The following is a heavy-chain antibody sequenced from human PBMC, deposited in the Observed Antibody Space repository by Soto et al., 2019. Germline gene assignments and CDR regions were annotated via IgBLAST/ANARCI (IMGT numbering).Heavy chain of an antibody. Sequence: GGSLRLACEASGFTFSSYAMSWVRKAPGKGLEWVSAISGSGGSTYYADSVKGRSTISRDNSKNTLYLQMNSLRAEDTAVYYCVCGGFLQWLDSYYYGMDVWGQGT. CDR3: VCGGFLQWLDSYYYGMDV. CDR1: GFTFSSYA. D-gene: IGHD3-3*01. V-gene: IGHV3-23*01. J-gene: IGHJ6*02. CDR2: ISGSGGST.